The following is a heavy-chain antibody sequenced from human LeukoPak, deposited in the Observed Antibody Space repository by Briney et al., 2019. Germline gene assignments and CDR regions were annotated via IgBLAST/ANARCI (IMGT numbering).Heavy chain of an antibody. CDR1: GFTFSDYS. CDR3: ARDRSTNGDSWFDP. V-gene: IGHV3-11*01. CDR2: ISSSGSTI. J-gene: IGHJ5*02. D-gene: IGHD3-10*01. Sequence: GGSLRLSCAASGFTFSDYSMSRIRQAPGKGLEWVSYISSSGSTIYSADSVKGRFTISRDNAKNSLYLQMNSLRAEDTAVYYCARDRSTNGDSWFDPWGQGTLVTVSS.